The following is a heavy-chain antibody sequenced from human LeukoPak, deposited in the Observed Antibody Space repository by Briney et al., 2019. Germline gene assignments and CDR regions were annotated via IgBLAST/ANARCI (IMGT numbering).Heavy chain of an antibody. Sequence: GGSLRLSCAASEFTFSSYWMSWVRQAPGKGLEWVANIKQDGSEKYYVDSVKGRFTISRDNAKNSLYLQMNSLRAEDTAVYYCARVSRGYRPFDYWGQGTLVTVSS. CDR2: IKQDGSEK. CDR1: EFTFSSYW. V-gene: IGHV3-7*01. D-gene: IGHD2-15*01. J-gene: IGHJ4*02. CDR3: ARVSRGYRPFDY.